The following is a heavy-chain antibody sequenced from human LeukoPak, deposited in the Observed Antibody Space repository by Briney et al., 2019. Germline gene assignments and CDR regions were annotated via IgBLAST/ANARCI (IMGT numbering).Heavy chain of an antibody. J-gene: IGHJ4*02. CDR2: ISYDGSNK. V-gene: IGHV3-30-3*01. CDR3: ARVSFSGSGSYYKSFDY. D-gene: IGHD3-10*01. CDR1: GFTFSSYA. Sequence: GGSLRLSCAASGFTFSSYAMNWVRQAPAKGLEWVPVISYDGSNKYYADSVKGRFTISRDNSKNTLYLQMNSLRAEDTAVYYCARVSFSGSGSYYKSFDYWGQGTLVTVSS.